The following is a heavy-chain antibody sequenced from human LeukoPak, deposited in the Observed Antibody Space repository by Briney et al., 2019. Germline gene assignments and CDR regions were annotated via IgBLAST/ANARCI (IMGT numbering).Heavy chain of an antibody. CDR3: ARDSTRILGLFDY. J-gene: IGHJ4*02. Sequence: GGSLRLSCASSGFTFGTYGMNWVRQAPEKGLEWVSYISSRSDSENYADSVKGRFTISRDDIRNLLYLQMNSLRAEDTAVYFCARDSTRILGLFDYWGQGTLVTISS. D-gene: IGHD2/OR15-2a*01. V-gene: IGHV3-48*01. CDR1: GFTFGTYG. CDR2: ISSRSDSE.